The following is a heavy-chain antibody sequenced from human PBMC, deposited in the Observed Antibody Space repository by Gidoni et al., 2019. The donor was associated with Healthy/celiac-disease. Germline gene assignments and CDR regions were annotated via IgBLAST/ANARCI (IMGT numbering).Heavy chain of an antibody. D-gene: IGHD2-15*01. CDR1: GFTFSSYS. J-gene: IGHJ2*01. V-gene: IGHV3-21*01. CDR2: ISSSSSYI. CDR3: AKVDPRYCSGGSCYNWYFDL. Sequence: EVQLVESGGGLVKPGGSLRLSCAASGFTFSSYSMNWVRQAPGKGLEWVSSISSSSSYIYYADSVKGRFTISRDNAKNSLYLQMNSLRAEDTAVYYCAKVDPRYCSGGSCYNWYFDLWGRGTLVTVSS.